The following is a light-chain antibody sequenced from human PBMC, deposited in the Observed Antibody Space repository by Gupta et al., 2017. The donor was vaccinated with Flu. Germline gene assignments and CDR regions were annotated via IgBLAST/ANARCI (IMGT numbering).Light chain of an antibody. CDR1: QSISSSY. Sequence: EIVLTQSPGTLSLSPGERATLSCRASQSISSSYLAWYQQKPGQAPRLLIDGASSRATGIPDRFSGGGSGTDFTLTISRLEPEDFAVYYCQQYGTSPKTFGQGTKVEIK. V-gene: IGKV3-20*01. J-gene: IGKJ1*01. CDR2: GAS. CDR3: QQYGTSPKT.